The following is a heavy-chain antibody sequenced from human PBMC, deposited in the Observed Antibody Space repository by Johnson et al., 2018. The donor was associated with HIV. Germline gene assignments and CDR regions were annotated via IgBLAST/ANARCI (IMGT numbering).Heavy chain of an antibody. CDR2: ISYDGSNK. V-gene: IGHV3-30*04. CDR1: GFTFSSYA. D-gene: IGHD3-10*01. CDR3: ARDLNRYYYGSVKAFDI. Sequence: QMQLVESGGGVVQPGRSLRLSCAASGFTFSSYAMHWVRQAPGKGLEWVAVISYDGSNKYYADSVKGRFTISRDNSKNTLYLQMNSLRAEDTAVYYCARDLNRYYYGSVKAFDIWGQGTMVTVSS. J-gene: IGHJ3*02.